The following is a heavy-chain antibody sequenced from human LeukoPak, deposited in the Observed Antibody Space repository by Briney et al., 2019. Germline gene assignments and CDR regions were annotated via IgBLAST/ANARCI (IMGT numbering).Heavy chain of an antibody. V-gene: IGHV1-2*02. CDR2: INPNSGGT. CDR1: GYTFTGYY. Sequence: ASVKVSCKASGYTFTGYYMHWVRQAPGQGLEWMGWINPNSGGTNYAQKFQGRVTMTRDTSISTAYMELSRLRSDDTAVYYCARVFGDDSSGLIGYWGQGTLVTVSS. J-gene: IGHJ4*02. D-gene: IGHD3-22*01. CDR3: ARVFGDDSSGLIGY.